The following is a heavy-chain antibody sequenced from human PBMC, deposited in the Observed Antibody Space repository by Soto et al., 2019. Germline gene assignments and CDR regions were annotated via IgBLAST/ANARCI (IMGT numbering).Heavy chain of an antibody. CDR3: ARAERSSSEAFDY. Sequence: SETLSLTCTVSGASISDYYWSWVRQPPGKGLEWIGHINYRRSTNYNPSLKGRVTISMDTSKNQISLKLSSVTAADTAVYYCARAERSSSEAFDYCGRGTLVTVSS. V-gene: IGHV4-59*01. J-gene: IGHJ4*02. D-gene: IGHD6-6*01. CDR1: GASISDYY. CDR2: INYRRST.